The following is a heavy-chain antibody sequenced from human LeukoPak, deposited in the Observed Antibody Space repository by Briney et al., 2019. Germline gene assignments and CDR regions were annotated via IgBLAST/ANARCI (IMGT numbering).Heavy chain of an antibody. CDR1: GFTFSSYA. J-gene: IGHJ5*02. Sequence: GGSLRLSCAASGFTFSSYAMSWVRQAPGKGLEWVSAISGSGGSTYYADSVKGRFTISRDNSKNTLYLQMNSLRAEDTAVYYCAKHSSSWYDLSWFDPWGQGTLVTVSS. CDR3: AKHSSSWYDLSWFDP. CDR2: ISGSGGST. D-gene: IGHD6-13*01. V-gene: IGHV3-23*01.